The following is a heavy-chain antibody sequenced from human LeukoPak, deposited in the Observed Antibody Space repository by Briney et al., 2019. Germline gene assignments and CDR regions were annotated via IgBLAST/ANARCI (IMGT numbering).Heavy chain of an antibody. V-gene: IGHV3-66*01. D-gene: IGHD3-10*01. CDR1: GFTFSSYW. Sequence: GGSLRLSCAASGFTFSSYWMHWVRQAPGKGLEWVSVIYSGGSTYYADSVKGRFTISRDNSKNTLYLQMNSLRAEDTAVYYCATRAKGSGSYYRWDYYYYYYMDVWGKGTTVTISS. CDR3: ATRAKGSGSYYRWDYYYYYYMDV. J-gene: IGHJ6*03. CDR2: IYSGGST.